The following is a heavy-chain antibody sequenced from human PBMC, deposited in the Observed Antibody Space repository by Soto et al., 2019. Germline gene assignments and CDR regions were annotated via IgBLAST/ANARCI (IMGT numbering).Heavy chain of an antibody. CDR3: ATQMGSDAQYNWFDP. CDR2: INHSGST. J-gene: IGHJ5*02. D-gene: IGHD1-26*01. Sequence: SETLSLTCAVYGGSVSGYYWSWIRQPPGKGLEWIGEINHSGSTDYNPSLKSRVTISVDTFKNQFTLNLRSVTAADTAVYYCATQMGSDAQYNWFDPWGQGTLVTVSS. V-gene: IGHV4-34*01. CDR1: GGSVSGYY.